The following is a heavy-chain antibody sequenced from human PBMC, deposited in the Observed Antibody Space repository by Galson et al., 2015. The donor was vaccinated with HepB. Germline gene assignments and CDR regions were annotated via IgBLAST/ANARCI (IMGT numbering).Heavy chain of an antibody. CDR2: IIPIFGIA. D-gene: IGHD3-22*01. CDR1: GGTFSSYA. CDR3: ARGDDSSGYYCLY. Sequence: SVKVSCKASGGTFSSYAISWVRQAPGRGLEWMGGIIPIFGIANYAQKFQGRVTITADESTSTAYMELSSLRSEDTAVYYCARGDDSSGYYCLYWGQGTLVTVSS. J-gene: IGHJ4*02. V-gene: IGHV1-69*13.